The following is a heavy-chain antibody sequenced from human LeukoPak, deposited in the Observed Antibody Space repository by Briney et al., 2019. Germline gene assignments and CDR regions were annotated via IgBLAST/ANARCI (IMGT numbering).Heavy chain of an antibody. D-gene: IGHD6-13*01. J-gene: IGHJ4*02. CDR1: GGSISSSNW. CDR2: IYHSGST. CDR3: ARDGYSSSWAFDY. V-gene: IGHV4-4*02. Sequence: SETLSLTCAVSGGSISSSNWWSWVRQPPGKGLEWIGEIYHSGSTNYNPSLKSRVTISVDKSKNQFSLKLSSVTAADTAVYYCARDGYSSSWAFDYWGQGTLVTVSS.